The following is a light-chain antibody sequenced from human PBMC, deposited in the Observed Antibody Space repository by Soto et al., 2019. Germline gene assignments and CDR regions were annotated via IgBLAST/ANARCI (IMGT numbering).Light chain of an antibody. J-gene: IGKJ3*01. CDR1: QSVSSN. Sequence: EIVMTKSPATMSVSPGERATLSCRASQSVSSNLAWYQQKPGQAPRLLIYGASTRATGIPARFSGSGSGTAFTLTISSLQSEDFAVYYGQQYKNWPPGGFTFGPGTKVDIK. CDR2: GAS. V-gene: IGKV3-15*01. CDR3: QQYKNWPPGGFT.